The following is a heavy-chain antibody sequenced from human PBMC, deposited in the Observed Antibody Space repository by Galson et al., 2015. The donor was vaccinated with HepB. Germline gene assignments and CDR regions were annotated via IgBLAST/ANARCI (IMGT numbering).Heavy chain of an antibody. CDR2: ISYDRSNK. CDR3: ARGNLPGGIAAAGTLGGWFDP. J-gene: IGHJ5*02. V-gene: IGHV3-30-3*01. D-gene: IGHD6-13*01. CDR1: GFTFSSYA. Sequence: SLRLSCAASGFTFSSYAMHWVRQAPGKGLEWVAVISYDRSNKYYADSVKGRFTISRDNSKNTLYLQMNSLRAEDTAVYYCARGNLPGGIAAAGTLGGWFDPWGQGTLVTVSS.